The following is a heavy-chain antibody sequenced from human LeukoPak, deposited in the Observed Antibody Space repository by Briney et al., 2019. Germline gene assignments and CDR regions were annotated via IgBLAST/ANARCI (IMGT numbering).Heavy chain of an antibody. CDR1: GFTFSNDA. CDR3: AKHGAGITVTGRRHLDY. D-gene: IGHD6-19*01. CDR2: IGGYGTTA. J-gene: IGHJ4*02. Sequence: GGSLRLSCAASGFTFSNDAMSWVRQAPGRGLEWVSSIGGYGTTAYYADSVKGRLTISRDNSKNTLYLQMNGLRAEDTAIYYCAKHGAGITVTGRRHLDYWGQGTLVTVSS. V-gene: IGHV3-23*01.